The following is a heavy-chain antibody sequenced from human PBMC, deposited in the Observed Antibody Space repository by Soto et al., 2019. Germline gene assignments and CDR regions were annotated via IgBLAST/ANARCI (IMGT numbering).Heavy chain of an antibody. D-gene: IGHD3-9*01. CDR2: ISAYNGNT. V-gene: IGHV1-18*01. CDR3: ARDQYYDILTGYYDREGWFDP. CDR1: GYTFTIYG. J-gene: IGHJ5*02. Sequence: GASVKVSCKASGYTFTIYGISWVRQAPGQGLEWMGWISAYNGNTNYAQKLQGRVTMTTDTSTSTAYMELRSLRSDDTAVYYCARDQYYDILTGYYDREGWFDPWGQGTLVTVSS.